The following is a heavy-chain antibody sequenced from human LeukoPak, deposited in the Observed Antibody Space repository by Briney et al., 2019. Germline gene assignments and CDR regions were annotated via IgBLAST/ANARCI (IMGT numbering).Heavy chain of an antibody. V-gene: IGHV2-5*02. CDR2: IYWDDDK. D-gene: IGHD3-22*01. J-gene: IGHJ3*02. CDR3: AHSYDSSDYFSAGAFHI. CDR1: GFSLSTSGVG. Sequence: SGPTLVNPTQTLTLTCTFSGFSLSTSGVGVGWIRQPPGKALEWLALIYWDDDKRYSPSLKTRLTITKDTSKNQVVLTMTNMDPVDTATYYCAHSYDSSDYFSAGAFHIWGQGTMVTVSS.